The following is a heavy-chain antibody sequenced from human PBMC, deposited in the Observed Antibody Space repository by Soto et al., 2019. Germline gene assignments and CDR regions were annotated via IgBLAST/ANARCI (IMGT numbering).Heavy chain of an antibody. CDR2: ISAYNGNT. D-gene: IGHD5-18*01. CDR1: GSTFTSYG. CDR3: ARVKYSPPYYYSYGMDV. J-gene: IGHJ6*02. V-gene: IGHV1-18*01. Sequence: QVQLVQSGAEVKKPGASVKVSCKASGSTFTSYGISWLRQAPGQGLEWMGWISAYNGNTNHAQKLQGRVTMTTDTSTSTAYMELRSLRSDDTAVYYCARVKYSPPYYYSYGMDVWGQGTTVTVSS.